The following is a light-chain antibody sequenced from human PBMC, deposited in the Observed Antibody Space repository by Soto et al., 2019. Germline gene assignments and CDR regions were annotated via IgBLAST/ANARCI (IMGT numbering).Light chain of an antibody. J-gene: IGLJ1*01. V-gene: IGLV2-14*01. CDR2: DVG. Sequence: QSALTQPASVSGSPGQSITIACTGTSGDIGGYNFVSWYQQHPGKAPKLLIYDVGNRPSGVSNRFSGSKSGNTASLTISGLQAEDEAHYYCNSYRTVSTYVFGTGTKVTVL. CDR1: SGDIGGYNF. CDR3: NSYRTVSTYV.